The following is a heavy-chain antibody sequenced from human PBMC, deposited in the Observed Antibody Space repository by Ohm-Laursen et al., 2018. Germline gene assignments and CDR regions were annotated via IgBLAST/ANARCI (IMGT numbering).Heavy chain of an antibody. V-gene: IGHV3-30*03. D-gene: IGHD4-17*01. Sequence: SLRLSCAASGFTFSSYGMHWVRQAPGKGLEWVAVISYDGSNKYYADSVKGRFTISRDNSKNTLYLQMNSLRAEDTAVYYCAREPMTTVTPYFDYWGQGTLVTVSS. CDR3: AREPMTTVTPYFDY. J-gene: IGHJ4*02. CDR1: GFTFSSYG. CDR2: ISYDGSNK.